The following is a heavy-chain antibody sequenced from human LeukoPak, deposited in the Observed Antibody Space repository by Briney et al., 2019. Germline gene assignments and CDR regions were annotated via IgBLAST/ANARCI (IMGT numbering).Heavy chain of an antibody. CDR3: ARYMITFGGVMGYFDY. CDR1: GGSISSYY. Sequence: SETLSLTCTVSGGSISSYYWNWIRQPAGKGLEWIGRIYTSGSTNYNPSLKSRVTMSVDTSKNQFSLKLSSVTAADTAVYYCARYMITFGGVMGYFDYWGQGTLVTVSS. D-gene: IGHD3-16*01. CDR2: IYTSGST. V-gene: IGHV4-4*07. J-gene: IGHJ4*02.